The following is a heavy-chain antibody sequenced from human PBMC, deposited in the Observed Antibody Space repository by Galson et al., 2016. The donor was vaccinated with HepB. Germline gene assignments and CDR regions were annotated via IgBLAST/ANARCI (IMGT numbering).Heavy chain of an antibody. CDR3: TTGTTGTVS. CDR1: GFNFINAW. D-gene: IGHD1-1*01. Sequence: SLRLSCAASGFNFINAWMTWVRQAPGKGLEWDGRIKSKKDGETTDYTAPVKGRFTMSRDDSENTLYMEMNSLKSEDTAVYYRTTGTTGTVSWGQGTLVTVSA. CDR2: IKSKKDGETT. V-gene: IGHV3-15*01. J-gene: IGHJ4*02.